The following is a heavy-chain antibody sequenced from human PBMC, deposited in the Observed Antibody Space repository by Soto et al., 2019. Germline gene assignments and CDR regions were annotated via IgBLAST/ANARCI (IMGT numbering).Heavy chain of an antibody. Sequence: SETLSLTCTVSGGSISSGGYYWSWIRQHPGKGLEWIGYIYYSGSTYYNPSLKSRVTISVDTSKNQFSLKLSSVTAADTAVYYCARDPAETYFDYWGQGTLVTVS. CDR3: ARDPAETYFDY. V-gene: IGHV4-31*03. CDR1: GGSISSGGYY. J-gene: IGHJ4*02. CDR2: IYYSGST.